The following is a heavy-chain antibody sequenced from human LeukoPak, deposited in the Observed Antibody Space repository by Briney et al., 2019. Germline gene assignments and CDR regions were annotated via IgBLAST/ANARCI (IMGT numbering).Heavy chain of an antibody. Sequence: RSGGSLRLSCAASGFTFSNAWMSWVHQAPGKGLEWVGRIKSKTDGGTTDYAAPVKGRFTISRDDSKNTLYLQMNSLKTEDTAVYYCAREYSSSSGRYLDYWGQGTLVTVSS. CDR2: IKSKTDGGTT. J-gene: IGHJ4*02. CDR1: GFTFSNAW. V-gene: IGHV3-15*01. CDR3: AREYSSSSGRYLDY. D-gene: IGHD6-6*01.